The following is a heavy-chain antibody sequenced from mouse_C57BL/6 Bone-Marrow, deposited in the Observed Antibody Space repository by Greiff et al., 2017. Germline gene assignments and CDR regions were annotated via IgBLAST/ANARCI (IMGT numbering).Heavy chain of an antibody. CDR1: GYTFTSYG. V-gene: IGHV1-81*01. CDR2: IYPRSGNT. CDR3: ARTGWFAY. Sequence: QVQLQQSGAELARPGASVKLSCKASGYTFTSYGISWVKQRTGQGLEWIGEIYPRSGNTYYNEKFKGKATLTADKSSSTAYMELRSLTCDDSAVYFCARTGWFAYWGQGTLVTVSA. J-gene: IGHJ3*01.